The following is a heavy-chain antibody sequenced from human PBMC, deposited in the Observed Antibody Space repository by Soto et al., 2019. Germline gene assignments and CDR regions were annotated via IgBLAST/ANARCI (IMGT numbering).Heavy chain of an antibody. V-gene: IGHV3-23*01. D-gene: IGHD1-26*01. J-gene: IGHJ5*02. Sequence: GGSLRLSCAASGFTFSSYAMSWVRQAPGKGLEWVSAISGSGGSTYYADSVKGRFTISRDNSKNTLYLQMNSLRAEDTAVYYCAKSPWEYPVHNWFDPWGQGTLVTLSS. CDR1: GFTFSSYA. CDR2: ISGSGGST. CDR3: AKSPWEYPVHNWFDP.